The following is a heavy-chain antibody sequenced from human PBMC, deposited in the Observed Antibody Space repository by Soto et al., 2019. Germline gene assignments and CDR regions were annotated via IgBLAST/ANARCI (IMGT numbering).Heavy chain of an antibody. V-gene: IGHV3-64*01. D-gene: IGHD2-2*02. CDR2: ISSNGGST. J-gene: IGHJ6*03. CDR1: GFTFSSCA. Sequence: GGSLRLSCAASGFTFSSCAMHWVRQAPGKGLEYVSAISSNGGSTYYAKTVKGRFTISRDNSKNTLYLQIGSLRTEDMAVFYCARGRYCSSTSCYISYMDVWGKGTTVTVSS. CDR3: ARGRYCSSTSCYISYMDV.